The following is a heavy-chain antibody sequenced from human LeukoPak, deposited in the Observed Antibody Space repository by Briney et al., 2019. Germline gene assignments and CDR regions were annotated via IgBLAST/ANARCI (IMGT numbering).Heavy chain of an antibody. J-gene: IGHJ4*02. D-gene: IGHD5-12*01. CDR2: ISSSGSTI. V-gene: IGHV3-48*03. Sequence: GGSLRLSCAASGFTFGSYEMNRVRQAPGKGLEWVSYISSSGSTIYYADSVKGRFTISRDNAKNSLYLQMNSLRAEDTAVYYCSSGYDAYYFDYWGQGTLVTVSS. CDR3: SSGYDAYYFDY. CDR1: GFTFGSYE.